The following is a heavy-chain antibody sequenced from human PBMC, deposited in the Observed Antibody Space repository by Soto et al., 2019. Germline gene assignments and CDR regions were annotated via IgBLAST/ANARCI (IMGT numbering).Heavy chain of an antibody. V-gene: IGHV4-30-4*01. CDR1: GGSISSGDYY. J-gene: IGHJ4*02. Sequence: PSETLSLTCTVSGGSISSGDYYWSWIRQPPGKGLEWIGYIYYSGSTYYNPSLKSRVTISVDTSKNQFSLKLSSVTAADTAVYYCARGGGYYDSSGLTTTFFDYWGQGTLVTVSS. CDR3: ARGGGYYDSSGLTTTFFDY. CDR2: IYYSGST. D-gene: IGHD3-22*01.